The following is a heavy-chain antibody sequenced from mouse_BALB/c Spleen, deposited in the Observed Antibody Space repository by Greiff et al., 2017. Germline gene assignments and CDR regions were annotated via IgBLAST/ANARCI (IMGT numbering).Heavy chain of an antibody. CDR1: GFNIKDTY. CDR2: IDPANGNT. V-gene: IGHV14-3*02. Sequence: EVQLQESGAELVKPGASVKLSCTASGFNIKDTYMHWVKQRPEQGLEWIGRIDPANGNTKYDPKFQGKATITADTSSNTAYLQLSSLTSEDTAVYYCARPARAPHYYAMDYWGQGTSVTVSS. J-gene: IGHJ4*01. D-gene: IGHD3-1*01. CDR3: ARPARAPHYYAMDY.